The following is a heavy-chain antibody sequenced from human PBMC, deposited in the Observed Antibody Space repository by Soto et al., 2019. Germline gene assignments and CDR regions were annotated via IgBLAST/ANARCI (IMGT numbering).Heavy chain of an antibody. D-gene: IGHD3-22*01. CDR1: GFTVDEYA. V-gene: IGHV3-20*04. J-gene: IGHJ4*02. CDR2: INWNGGSK. Sequence: EVQLVESGGGVVRPGGSLRLSCAASGFTVDEYALTWVRQAPGKGLEWVAGINWNGGSKGYADSVKGRFTISRDNAKRSLYLQMNNLRAEDTAFSFCARATQSYYDTSGYYSYVHWGQGAQVTVSS. CDR3: ARATQSYYDTSGYYSYVH.